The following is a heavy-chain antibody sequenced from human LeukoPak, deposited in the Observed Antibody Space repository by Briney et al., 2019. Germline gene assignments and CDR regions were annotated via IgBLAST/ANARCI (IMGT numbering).Heavy chain of an antibody. CDR1: GFTVSSNY. D-gene: IGHD2-2*01. V-gene: IGHV3-66*01. J-gene: IGHJ6*03. CDR2: IYSGGST. CDR3: ARGRRYQLLFYYYYYMDV. Sequence: GGSLRLSCAASGFTVSSNYMSWVRQAPGKGLEWVSVIYSGGSTYYADSVKGRFTISRDNSKNTLYLQMNSLRAEDTAVYYCARGRRYQLLFYYYYYMDVWGKGTTVTISS.